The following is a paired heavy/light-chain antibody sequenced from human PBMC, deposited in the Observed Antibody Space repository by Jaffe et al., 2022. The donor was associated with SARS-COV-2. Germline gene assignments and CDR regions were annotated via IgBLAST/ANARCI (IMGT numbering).Heavy chain of an antibody. CDR2: IYPGDLDT. CDR1: GYTFSKYW. D-gene: IGHD6-6*01. J-gene: IGHJ5*02. Sequence: EVQLVQSGAEVKKPGESLKISCQASGYTFSKYWIAWVRQMPGKGLEWMGIIYPGDLDTKYSPSLQGQVTISADRSISTVYLQWNSLKASDTAMYYCARRRPDSNWFDPWGQGTLVTVSS. CDR3: ARRRPDSNWFDP. V-gene: IGHV5-51*01.
Light chain of an antibody. CDR3: QSYDISLSAWV. V-gene: IGLV1-40*01. CDR2: GNR. Sequence: QSVLTQPPSVSGAPGQRVTISCTGSSSNIGAGSDIHWYQHLPGTAPKLLIYGNRNRPSGVPDRFSGSKSGTSVSLAISGLQAEDEAEYYCQSYDISLSAWVFGGGTKLTVL. J-gene: IGLJ3*02. CDR1: SSNIGAGSD.